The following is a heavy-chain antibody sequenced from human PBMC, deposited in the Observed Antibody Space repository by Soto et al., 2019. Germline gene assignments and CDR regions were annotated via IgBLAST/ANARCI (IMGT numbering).Heavy chain of an antibody. Sequence: PSETLSLTCTVSGGSISSGNYYWSWIRQPPGKGLEWIGYIYYSGSTYQNPSLKSRVTMSVDTSKNQFSLKLSSVTATDTAVYYCARDQWELLNDAFDIWGQGTMVTVS. J-gene: IGHJ3*02. CDR2: IYYSGST. D-gene: IGHD1-26*01. V-gene: IGHV4-30-4*01. CDR3: ARDQWELLNDAFDI. CDR1: GGSISSGNYY.